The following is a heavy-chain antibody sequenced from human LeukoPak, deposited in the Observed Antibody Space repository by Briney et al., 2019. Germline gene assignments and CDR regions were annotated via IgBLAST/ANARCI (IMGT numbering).Heavy chain of an antibody. CDR1: GYTFTSYY. D-gene: IGHD3-16*01. CDR3: ARDTSEGDYAWWFDP. V-gene: IGHV1-46*01. Sequence: ASVKVSCKASGYTFTSYYMHWVRQAPGQGLEWMGIINPSGGSTSYAQKFQGRLTLTRDLSTSTDYMELGSLRSDDTAVYFCARDTSEGDYAWWFDPWGQGTLVTVAS. J-gene: IGHJ5*02. CDR2: INPSGGST.